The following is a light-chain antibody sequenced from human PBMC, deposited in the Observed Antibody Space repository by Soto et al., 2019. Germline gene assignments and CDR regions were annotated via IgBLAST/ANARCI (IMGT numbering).Light chain of an antibody. CDR3: YSYVGSNIYV. J-gene: IGLJ1*01. CDR1: SGDITDNKY. CDR2: EIN. V-gene: IGLV2-8*01. Sequence: QSALTQPPSASGSPGQSVTISCTGTSGDITDNKYVSWFQQHPGNDPKLLLYEINKRPSGVPHRFSGSKSGNTASLPVSGLQADDEAYYYCYSYVGSNIYVFGTGTKLTVL.